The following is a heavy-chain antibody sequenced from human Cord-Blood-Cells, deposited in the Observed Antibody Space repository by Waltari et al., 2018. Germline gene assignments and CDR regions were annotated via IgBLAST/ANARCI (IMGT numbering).Heavy chain of an antibody. Sequence: QVQLVQSGAEVKKPGASVKVPCKVSGYTLTALSMPWGPPAPGKGLEWMGGFDPEDGETIYAQKFQGRVTMTEDTSTDTAYMELSSLRYEDTAVYYCATRKPRFQGVIDYWGQGTLVTVSS. CDR1: GYTLTALS. V-gene: IGHV1-24*01. D-gene: IGHD3-10*01. CDR3: ATRKPRFQGVIDY. CDR2: FDPEDGET. J-gene: IGHJ4*02.